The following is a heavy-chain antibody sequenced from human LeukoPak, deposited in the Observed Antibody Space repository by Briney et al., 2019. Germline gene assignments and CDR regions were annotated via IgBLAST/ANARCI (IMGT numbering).Heavy chain of an antibody. D-gene: IGHD2-15*01. CDR3: AREDCSGGSCYSSEALDI. CDR2: ISSSSSYI. J-gene: IGHJ3*02. V-gene: IGHV3-21*01. CDR1: GFTFSSYS. Sequence: PGGSLRLSCAASGFTFSSYSVNWVRQAPGKGLEWVSSISSSSSYIYYADSVKGRFTISRDNAKNSLYLQMNSLRAEDTAVYYCAREDCSGGSCYSSEALDIWGQGTMVTVSS.